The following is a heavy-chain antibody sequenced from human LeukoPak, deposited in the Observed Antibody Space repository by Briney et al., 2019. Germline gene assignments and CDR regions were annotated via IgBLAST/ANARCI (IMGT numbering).Heavy chain of an antibody. CDR3: ARGVGIAAPGTRD. J-gene: IGHJ4*02. D-gene: IGHD6-13*01. V-gene: IGHV4-39*01. CDR2: IYYSGST. Sequence: PSETLSLTCTVSGGSISSSSYYWGWIRQPPGKGLEWIGSIYYSGSTYYNPSLKSRVTISVDTSKNQFSLKLSSVTAADTAVYYCARGVGIAAPGTRDWGQGTLVTVSS. CDR1: GGSISSSSYY.